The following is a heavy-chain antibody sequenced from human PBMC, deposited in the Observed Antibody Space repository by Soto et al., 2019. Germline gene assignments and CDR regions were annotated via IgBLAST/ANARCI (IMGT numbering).Heavy chain of an antibody. Sequence: GESLKISCDGSGYNFTSHWIAWVGQMPGKGLEWMGIIYPGDSNRRYSPSFQGQVTISADKSLRTAYLQWTSLKASDTALYYCARTRSFTLGFYYDGMDVWGQGTTVTVSS. CDR2: IYPGDSNR. V-gene: IGHV5-51*01. J-gene: IGHJ6*02. CDR3: ARTRSFTLGFYYDGMDV. D-gene: IGHD6-6*01. CDR1: GYNFTSHW.